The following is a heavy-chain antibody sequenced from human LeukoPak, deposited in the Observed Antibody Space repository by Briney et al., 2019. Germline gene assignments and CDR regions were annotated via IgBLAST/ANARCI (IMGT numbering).Heavy chain of an antibody. CDR2: ISGSGGST. CDR3: AKNWASVAAGTYFDY. J-gene: IGHJ4*02. V-gene: IGHV3-23*01. Sequence: QAGGSLRLSCAASGFTFSSYARSWVRQAPGKGLEWVSAISGSGGSTYYPDSVKGRFTISRDNSKNTLYLQMSTLRAEDTAVYYCAKNWASVAAGTYFDYWGQGTLVTVSS. D-gene: IGHD6-13*01. CDR1: GFTFSSYA.